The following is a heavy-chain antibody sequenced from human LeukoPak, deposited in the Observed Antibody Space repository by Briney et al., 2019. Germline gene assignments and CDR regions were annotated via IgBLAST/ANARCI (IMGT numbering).Heavy chain of an antibody. CDR1: GFTFSSYA. CDR3: AKAPFRRSGTVATSGRPYYFDY. Sequence: PGGSLRLSCAASGFTFSSYAMSWVRQAPGKGLEWVSSISGSGGSTFYADSVKGRFTISRDNSKNTPYLQMNSLRADDTAVYYCAKAPFRRSGTVATSGRPYYFDYWGQGTLVTVSS. CDR2: ISGSGGST. V-gene: IGHV3-23*01. D-gene: IGHD1-26*01. J-gene: IGHJ4*02.